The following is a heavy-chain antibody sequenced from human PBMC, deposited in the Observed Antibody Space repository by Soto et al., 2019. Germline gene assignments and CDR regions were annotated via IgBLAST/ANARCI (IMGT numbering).Heavy chain of an antibody. Sequence: EVQLVESGGGLVQPGGSLRLSCAASGFTFSDYWMHWVRQAPGKGLEWVSRIKRDGSTANYADSVKGRFTISRDNAKSTLYLEMNSLRVEDTADYYCARGVNNCYYQDVWGKGTTVTVSS. CDR2: IKRDGSTA. J-gene: IGHJ6*03. CDR3: ARGVNNCYYQDV. D-gene: IGHD3-3*01. CDR1: GFTFSDYW. V-gene: IGHV3-74*01.